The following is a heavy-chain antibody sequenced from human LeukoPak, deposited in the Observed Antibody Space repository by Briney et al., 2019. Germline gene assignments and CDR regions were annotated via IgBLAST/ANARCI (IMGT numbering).Heavy chain of an antibody. CDR2: ISYDGSNK. J-gene: IGHJ4*02. CDR3: ARERLAVAGPFDY. CDR1: GFTFSSYA. D-gene: IGHD6-19*01. V-gene: IGHV3-30-3*01. Sequence: GGSLRLSCAASGFTFSSYAMHWVRQAPGKGLERVAVISYDGSNKYYADSVKGRFTISRDNSKNTLYLQMNSLRAEDTAVYYCARERLAVAGPFDYWGQGTLVTVSS.